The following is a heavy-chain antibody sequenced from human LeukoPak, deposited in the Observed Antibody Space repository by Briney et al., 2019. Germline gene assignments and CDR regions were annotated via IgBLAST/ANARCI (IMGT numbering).Heavy chain of an antibody. CDR3: ARESSYYSSGWYMIEYYFDY. V-gene: IGHV1-46*01. J-gene: IGHJ4*02. CDR1: EYTLTSYY. Sequence: GASVKVSCKASEYTLTSYYLHWVRQAPGQGLEWMAIINPSGGSTSHAQKFQGRVTMTRDTSASTAYMELSSLRSEDTAVYYCARESSYYSSGWYMIEYYFDYWGQGTLVTVSS. D-gene: IGHD6-19*01. CDR2: INPSGGST.